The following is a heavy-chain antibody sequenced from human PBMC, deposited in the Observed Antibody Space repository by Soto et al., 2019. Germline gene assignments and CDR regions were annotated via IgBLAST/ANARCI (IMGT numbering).Heavy chain of an antibody. Sequence: GGSLRLSCAASGFTCSSYGMHWVRQAPGKGLEWVAVIWYDGSNKYYADSVKGRFTISRDNSKNTLYLQMNSLRAEDTAVYYCARDRDGATGTTPAAFDIWGQGTMVTVSS. CDR1: GFTCSSYG. CDR3: ARDRDGATGTTPAAFDI. V-gene: IGHV3-33*01. D-gene: IGHD1-1*01. J-gene: IGHJ3*02. CDR2: IWYDGSNK.